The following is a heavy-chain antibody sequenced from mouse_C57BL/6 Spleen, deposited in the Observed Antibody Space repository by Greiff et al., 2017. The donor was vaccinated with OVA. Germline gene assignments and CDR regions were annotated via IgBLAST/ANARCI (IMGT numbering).Heavy chain of an antibody. Sequence: QVQLQQSGAELVKPGASVKLSCKASGYTFTSYWMRWVKQRPGQGLEWIGMIHPNSGSTNYNEKFKSKATLTVDKSSSTAYMQLSSLTSEDSAVYFCARWDSTVVALDYWGQGTTLTVSS. CDR2: IHPNSGST. V-gene: IGHV1-64*01. D-gene: IGHD1-1*01. J-gene: IGHJ2*01. CDR3: ARWDSTVVALDY. CDR1: GYTFTSYW.